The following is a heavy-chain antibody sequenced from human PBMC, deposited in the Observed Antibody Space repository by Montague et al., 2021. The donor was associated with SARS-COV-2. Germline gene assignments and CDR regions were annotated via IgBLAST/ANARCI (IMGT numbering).Heavy chain of an antibody. Sequence: CAISGDSVASSSGAWNWIRQSPSRGLEWLGRTYYRSRWYDDYAASVKGRITMNPDTAKNHFSLQLNSVTPEDTAVYYCARGNWEKVTGTTSDYLYYFDRWGQGTLVTVSS. CDR3: ARGNWEKVTGTTSDYLYYFDR. V-gene: IGHV6-1*01. D-gene: IGHD1-7*01. J-gene: IGHJ4*02. CDR2: TYYRSRWYD. CDR1: GDSVASSSGA.